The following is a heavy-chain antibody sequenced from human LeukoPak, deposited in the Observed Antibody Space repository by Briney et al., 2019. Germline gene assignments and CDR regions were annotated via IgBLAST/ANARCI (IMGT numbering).Heavy chain of an antibody. V-gene: IGHV3-21*01. CDR2: ISSSSSYI. CDR3: ARGASSGSHGMDV. D-gene: IGHD1-26*01. Sequence: GGSLRLSCAASGFTFSSYSMNWVRQAPGKGPEWVSSISSSSSYIYYADSVKGRFTISRDNAKNSLYLQMNSLRAEDTAVYYCARGASSGSHGMDVWGQGTTVTVSS. CDR1: GFTFSSYS. J-gene: IGHJ6*02.